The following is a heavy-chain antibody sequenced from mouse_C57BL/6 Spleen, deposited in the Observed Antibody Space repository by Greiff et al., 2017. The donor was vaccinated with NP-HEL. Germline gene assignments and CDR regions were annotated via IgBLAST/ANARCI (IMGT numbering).Heavy chain of an antibody. CDR1: GYAFTNYL. CDR2: INPGSGGT. CDR3: ARDEAHGNYWYFDV. D-gene: IGHD2-1*01. V-gene: IGHV1-54*01. Sequence: QVQLQQSGAELVRPGTSVKVSCKASGYAFTNYLIEWVKQRPGQGLEWIGVINPGSGGTNYNEKFKGKATLTADKSSSTAYMQLSSLTSEDSAVYFCARDEAHGNYWYFDVWGTGTTVTVSS. J-gene: IGHJ1*03.